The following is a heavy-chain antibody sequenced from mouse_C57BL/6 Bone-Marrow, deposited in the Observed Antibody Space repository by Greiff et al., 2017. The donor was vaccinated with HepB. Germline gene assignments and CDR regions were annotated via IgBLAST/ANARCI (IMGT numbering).Heavy chain of an antibody. CDR2: INPSDSDT. Sequence: QVQLQQPGAELVKPGASVKVSCKASGYTFTSYWMHWVKQRPGQGLEWIGRINPSDSDTNYNQKFKGKATLTADKSSSTAYMQLSSLTSEDAAVYYCAISRGYYDYALDYWGQGTSVTVAS. J-gene: IGHJ4*01. V-gene: IGHV1-74*01. CDR1: GYTFTSYW. CDR3: AISRGYYDYALDY. D-gene: IGHD2-3*01.